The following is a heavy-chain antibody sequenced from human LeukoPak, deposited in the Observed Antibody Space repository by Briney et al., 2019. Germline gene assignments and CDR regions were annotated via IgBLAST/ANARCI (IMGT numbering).Heavy chain of an antibody. V-gene: IGHV1-46*01. CDR2: INPSGGRT. CDR1: GYTFTSYS. D-gene: IGHD3-3*01. CDR3: ARSYYDFWSGYTPLYYYYMDV. Sequence: ASVKVSCKASGYTFTSYSMHWVRQAPGQGLEWMGIINPSGGRTSYAQKFQGRVTMTADMSTSTVYMELSSLRSEDTAVYYCARSYYDFWSGYTPLYYYYMDVWGKGTTVTVSS. J-gene: IGHJ6*03.